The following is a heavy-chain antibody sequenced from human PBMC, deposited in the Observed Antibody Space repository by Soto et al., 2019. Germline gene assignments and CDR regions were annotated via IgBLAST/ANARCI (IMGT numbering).Heavy chain of an antibody. CDR1: GGSFSGYY. D-gene: IGHD6-13*01. CDR2: INHSGST. CDR3: ARGIAAAGTSGYYYGMDV. J-gene: IGHJ6*02. V-gene: IGHV4-34*01. Sequence: SETLSLTCAVYGGSFSGYYWSWIRQPPGKGLEWIGEINHSGSTNYNPSLKSRVTISVDTSKNQFSLKLSSVTAADTAVYYCARGIAAAGTSGYYYGMDVWGQGTTVTVSS.